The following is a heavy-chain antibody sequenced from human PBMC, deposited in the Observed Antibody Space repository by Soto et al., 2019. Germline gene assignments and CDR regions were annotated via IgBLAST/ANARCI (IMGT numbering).Heavy chain of an antibody. J-gene: IGHJ4*02. Sequence: GGSLRLSCAASGFTFSSYGMHWVRQAPGRGLEWVAVIWYDGSNKYYADSVKGRFTISRDNSKNTLYLQMNSLRAEDTAVYYCARAAGRYFDWLLRIFDYWGQGTLVTVSS. CDR2: IWYDGSNK. CDR3: ARAAGRYFDWLLRIFDY. D-gene: IGHD3-9*01. V-gene: IGHV3-33*01. CDR1: GFTFSSYG.